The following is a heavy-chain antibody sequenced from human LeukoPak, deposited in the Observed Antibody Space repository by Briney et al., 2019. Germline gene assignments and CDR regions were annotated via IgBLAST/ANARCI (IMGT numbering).Heavy chain of an antibody. CDR1: GFTFSSYA. CDR3: ARGPIVGARRGLDY. Sequence: GGSLRLSCAASGFTFSSYAMHWVRQAPGKGLEYVSAISSNGGSTYYANSVKGRFTISRDNSKNTLYLQMGSLRAEDMAVYYCARGPIVGARRGLDYWGQGTLVTVSS. V-gene: IGHV3-64*01. D-gene: IGHD1-26*01. J-gene: IGHJ4*02. CDR2: ISSNGGST.